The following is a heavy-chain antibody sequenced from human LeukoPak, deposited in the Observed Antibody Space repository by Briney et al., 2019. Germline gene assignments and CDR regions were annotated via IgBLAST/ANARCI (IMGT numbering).Heavy chain of an antibody. CDR2: IIPIFGTA. Sequence: ASVKVSCKASGGTFSSYAISWVRQAPGQGLEWMGGIIPIFGTANYAQKFQGRVTMTEDTSTDTAYMELSSLRSEDTAVYYCATAPAFSGSYYDPFDYWGQGTLVTVSS. CDR3: ATAPAFSGSYYDPFDY. J-gene: IGHJ4*02. V-gene: IGHV1-69*06. CDR1: GGTFSSYA. D-gene: IGHD1-26*01.